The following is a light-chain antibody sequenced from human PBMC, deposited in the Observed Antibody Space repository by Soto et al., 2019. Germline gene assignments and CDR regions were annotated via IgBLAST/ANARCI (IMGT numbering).Light chain of an antibody. CDR3: CAYTARTTLSWV. V-gene: IGLV2-14*03. Sequence: QSVLTQPTSVSGSPGQSITISCTGVSSDIGGYNHVSWYQQHPGKVPRLIIYDVDNRPLGVSNRFSGSQSGNMASLTISGLLAEDEADYYCCAYTARTTLSWVFGGGTKLTVL. CDR1: SSDIGGYNH. J-gene: IGLJ3*02. CDR2: DVD.